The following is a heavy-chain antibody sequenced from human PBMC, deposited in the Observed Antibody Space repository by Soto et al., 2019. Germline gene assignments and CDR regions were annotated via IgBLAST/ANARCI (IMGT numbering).Heavy chain of an antibody. V-gene: IGHV3-23*01. CDR3: AKEPSYYYGSGGSPFDY. J-gene: IGHJ4*02. D-gene: IGHD3-10*01. CDR1: GFTFSTYA. CDR2: ISATGGST. Sequence: GGSLRLSCAASGFTFSTYAMSWVRQAPGKGLEWVSAISATGGSTYYADSVKGRFTISRDNSKNTLYLQMNSLRAEDTAVYYCAKEPSYYYGSGGSPFDYWGQGTLVTVSS.